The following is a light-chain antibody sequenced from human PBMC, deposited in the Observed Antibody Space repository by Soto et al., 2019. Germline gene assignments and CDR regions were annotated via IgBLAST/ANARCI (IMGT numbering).Light chain of an antibody. Sequence: DIQMTQSPSSLSASVGDRVTITCRASQSISSYLNWYQQKPGKAPKLMIYAAYSLQSGVPSRFSGSGSGTDFTLTISSLQPEDFATYYCQQSYRTPPITCGQGTRLEIK. CDR2: AAY. V-gene: IGKV1-39*01. CDR3: QQSYRTPPIT. CDR1: QSISSY. J-gene: IGKJ5*01.